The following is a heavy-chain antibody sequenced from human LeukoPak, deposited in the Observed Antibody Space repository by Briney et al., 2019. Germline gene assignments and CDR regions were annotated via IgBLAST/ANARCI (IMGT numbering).Heavy chain of an antibody. Sequence: GGSLRLSCVASGFTFSSYVLSWVRQAPGKGLEWVSALSCSGESTYYADAVKGRFTISRDNSKNTVYLQMNGLRAEDTAVYHCAKVTYDYVWGSYENWGQGTLVSVSS. CDR1: GFTFSSYV. J-gene: IGHJ4*02. V-gene: IGHV3-23*01. CDR3: AKVTYDYVWGSYEN. D-gene: IGHD3-16*01. CDR2: LSCSGEST.